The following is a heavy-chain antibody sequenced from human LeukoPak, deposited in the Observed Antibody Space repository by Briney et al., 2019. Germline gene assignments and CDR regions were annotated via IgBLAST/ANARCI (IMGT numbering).Heavy chain of an antibody. CDR2: IKQDGSEK. V-gene: IGHV3-7*01. D-gene: IGHD4-23*01. CDR1: GFTFSTYW. J-gene: IGHJ4*02. CDR3: ARDLNGGNFDY. Sequence: GGSLRLSCTASGFTFSTYWMTWVRQAPGKGREWVANIKQDGSEKNYVDSVKGRFTISRDNAKNSLYLQMNSLRAEDTAVYYCARDLNGGNFDYWGQGTLVTVSS.